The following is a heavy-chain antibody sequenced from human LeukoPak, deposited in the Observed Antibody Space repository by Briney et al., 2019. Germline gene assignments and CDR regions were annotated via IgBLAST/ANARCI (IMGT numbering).Heavy chain of an antibody. V-gene: IGHV3-66*04. Sequence: GGSLRLSCPASAFTVSHTYMGWVRQAPGKGLEWVSLFYSDDKTYYADSVKGRFTISRDTSKNTLSLQMHRLRDADTAVYYCARLGSGYYFAFDLWGRGTLVTVSS. CDR3: ARLGSGYYFAFDL. J-gene: IGHJ2*01. CDR1: AFTVSHTY. D-gene: IGHD3-22*01. CDR2: FYSDDKT.